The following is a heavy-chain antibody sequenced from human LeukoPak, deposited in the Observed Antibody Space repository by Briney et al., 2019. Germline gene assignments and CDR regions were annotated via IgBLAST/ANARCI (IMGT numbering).Heavy chain of an antibody. J-gene: IGHJ5*02. CDR2: INHSGST. Sequence: PSETLSLTCAVYGGSFSGYYWSWIRQPPGKGLEWIGEINHSGSTNYNPSLKSRVTMSVDTSKNQFSLKLSSVTAADTAVYYCARAFSYGSGSYYRNWFDPWGQGTLVTVSS. V-gene: IGHV4-34*01. CDR1: GGSFSGYY. D-gene: IGHD3-10*01. CDR3: ARAFSYGSGSYYRNWFDP.